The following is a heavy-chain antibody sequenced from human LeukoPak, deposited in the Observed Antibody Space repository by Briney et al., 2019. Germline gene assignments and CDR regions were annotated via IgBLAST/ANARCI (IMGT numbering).Heavy chain of an antibody. Sequence: RGSLRLSCAASGFTFSSYGMHWVRQAPGKGLEWVAFIRYDGSNKYYADSVKGRFTISRDNSKNTLYLQMNSLRAEDTAVYYCAKDLSPGDAFDIWGQGTMVTVSS. CDR2: IRYDGSNK. V-gene: IGHV3-30*02. CDR3: AKDLSPGDAFDI. D-gene: IGHD3-10*01. CDR1: GFTFSSYG. J-gene: IGHJ3*02.